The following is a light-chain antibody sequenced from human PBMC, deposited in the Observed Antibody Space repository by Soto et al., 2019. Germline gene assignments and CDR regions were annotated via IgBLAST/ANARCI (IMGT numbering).Light chain of an antibody. CDR2: DAS. Sequence: DIQMTQSPSSLSASVGDRVTITCQASRDISNYLNWYQQKPGKAPKLLIYDASNLETGVPSRFSGSGSGTDLTFTISSLQPQDIETYYCQQYDNLPLTFGGGTKVKIK. CDR3: QQYDNLPLT. J-gene: IGKJ4*01. V-gene: IGKV1-33*01. CDR1: RDISNY.